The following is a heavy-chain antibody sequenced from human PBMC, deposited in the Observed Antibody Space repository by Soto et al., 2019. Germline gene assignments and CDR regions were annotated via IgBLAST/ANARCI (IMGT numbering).Heavy chain of an antibody. CDR3: AKDRAPRSGSYPSDP. J-gene: IGHJ5*02. D-gene: IGHD1-26*01. Sequence: QVQLVESGGGVVQPGRSLRLSCAASGFTFSDYGMHWVRQAPGKGLEWVALTSYDGTNKYYADSVRGRFTISRDNSKNTLYLQVNRLRAEDTAVYYCAKDRAPRSGSYPSDPWGQGTLVTVSS. V-gene: IGHV3-30*18. CDR2: TSYDGTNK. CDR1: GFTFSDYG.